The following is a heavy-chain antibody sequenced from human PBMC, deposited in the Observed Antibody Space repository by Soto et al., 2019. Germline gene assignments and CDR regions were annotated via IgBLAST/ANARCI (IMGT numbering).Heavy chain of an antibody. CDR2: IYYSGST. Sequence: SETLSLTCTVSGGSISSSSYYWGWIRQPPGKGLEWIGSIYYSGSTYYNPSLKSRVTISVDTSKNQFSLKLSSVTAADTAVYYCATTLAAIVYYWGQGSLVIVSS. D-gene: IGHD2-15*01. CDR3: ATTLAAIVYY. V-gene: IGHV4-39*01. CDR1: GGSISSSSYY. J-gene: IGHJ4*02.